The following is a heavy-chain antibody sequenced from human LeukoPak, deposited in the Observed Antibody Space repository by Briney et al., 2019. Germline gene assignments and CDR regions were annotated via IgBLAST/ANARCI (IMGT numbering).Heavy chain of an antibody. CDR2: INPNSGGT. D-gene: IGHD6-13*01. CDR1: GYTFTGYY. Sequence: GESLKISCKGSGYTFTGYYMHWVRQAPGQGLEWMGWINPNSGGTNYAQKFQGRVTMTRDTSISTAYIELSRLRSDDTAVYYCARAQQQTVVYYYMDVWGKGTTVTVSS. V-gene: IGHV1-2*02. J-gene: IGHJ6*03. CDR3: ARAQQQTVVYYYMDV.